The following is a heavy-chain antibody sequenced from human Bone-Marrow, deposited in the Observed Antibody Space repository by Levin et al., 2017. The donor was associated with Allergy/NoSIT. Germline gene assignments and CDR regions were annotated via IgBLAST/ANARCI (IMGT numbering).Heavy chain of an antibody. CDR3: ARRWFGELLSH. J-gene: IGHJ4*02. D-gene: IGHD3-10*01. CDR1: GFTVSSHY. V-gene: IGHV3-53*01. CDR2: IYSGGST. Sequence: GESLKISCAASGFTVSSHYMSWVRQAPGKGPEWVSVIYSGGSTYYADSVKGRFTISRDNSNNTLYLQMNSLRAEDTAVYYYARRWFGELLSHWGQGTLVTVSS.